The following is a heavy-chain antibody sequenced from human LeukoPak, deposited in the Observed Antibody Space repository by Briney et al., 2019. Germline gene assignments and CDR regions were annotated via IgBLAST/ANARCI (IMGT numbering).Heavy chain of an antibody. CDR2: IKEDGSEK. Sequence: GGSLRLSCAASGFIFTDYWMYWVRQAPGRGLAWVANIKEDGSEKNYVDSVKGRFTISRDNSENTLFLQMNSLRVEDTAVYYCARGPPARFFDYWGQGTLVTVSS. V-gene: IGHV3-7*03. CDR1: GFIFTDYW. J-gene: IGHJ4*02. D-gene: IGHD3-3*01. CDR3: ARGPPARFFDY.